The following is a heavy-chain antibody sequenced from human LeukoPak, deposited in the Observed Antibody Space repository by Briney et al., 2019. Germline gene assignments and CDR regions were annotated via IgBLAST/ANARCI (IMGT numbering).Heavy chain of an antibody. Sequence: SETLSLTCTVSGGSISSGSYYWSWIRQPAGKGLEWIGRIYTSGSTNYNPSLNSRVTISEDTSENQFSLKLSSVTAADTAVYYCARDTGYSSSGYYSDYWGQGTLVTVSS. V-gene: IGHV4-61*02. CDR3: ARDTGYSSSGYYSDY. CDR2: IYTSGST. J-gene: IGHJ4*02. D-gene: IGHD6-13*01. CDR1: GGSISSGSYY.